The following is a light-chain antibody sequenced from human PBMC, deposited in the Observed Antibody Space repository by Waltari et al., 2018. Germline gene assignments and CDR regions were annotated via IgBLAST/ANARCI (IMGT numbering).Light chain of an antibody. V-gene: IGLV2-8*01. CDR2: GVS. CDR1: SSDIGAYNY. CDR3: ASYAGNNNFV. Sequence: QSALTQPPSASGSPGQSVSISCTGTSSDIGAYNYVSWYQKHPGKAPKLMISGVSKRPSGVPDRFSGSRSCNTASLTVSCLQAEDEADYYCASYAGNNNFVFGSGTKVTVL. J-gene: IGLJ1*01.